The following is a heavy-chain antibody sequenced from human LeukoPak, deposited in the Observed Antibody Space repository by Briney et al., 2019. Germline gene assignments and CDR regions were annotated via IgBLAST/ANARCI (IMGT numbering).Heavy chain of an antibody. V-gene: IGHV3-53*01. D-gene: IGHD6-19*01. CDR3: ASSGVFPHNPLDY. CDR1: GFTVSSNY. Sequence: GGSLRLSCAASGFTVSSNYMSWVRQAPGKGLEWVSVIFSGGSTYYADSVKGRFTISRDNSKNTLYLQMNSLRAEDTAVYYCASSGVFPHNPLDYWGQGTLVTVSS. J-gene: IGHJ4*02. CDR2: IFSGGST.